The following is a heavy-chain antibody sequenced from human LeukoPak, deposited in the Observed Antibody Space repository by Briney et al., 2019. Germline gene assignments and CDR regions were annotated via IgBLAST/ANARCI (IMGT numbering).Heavy chain of an antibody. CDR2: INHSGST. V-gene: IGHV4-34*01. Sequence: SETLSLTCAVYGGSFSGYYWSWIRQPPGKGLGWIGEINHSGSTNYNPSLKSRVTISVDTSKNQFSLKLSSVTAADTAVYYCASATTVYDAFDIWGQGTMVTVSS. J-gene: IGHJ3*02. CDR3: ASATTVYDAFDI. D-gene: IGHD4-17*01. CDR1: GGSFSGYY.